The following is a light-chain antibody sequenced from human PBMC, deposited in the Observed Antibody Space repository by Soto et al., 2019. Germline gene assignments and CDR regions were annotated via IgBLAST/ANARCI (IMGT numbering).Light chain of an antibody. V-gene: IGKV3-20*01. Sequence: EIVLTQSPGTLSLSPGERATLSCRASQRVSGNSLAWYQQKPGQAPRLLIYGPSIRGTGIPDRFSGGGSGTDFTFTINRLEPEDFAVYYCQQYGRSPPWSFGQGTKGEMK. CDR2: GPS. CDR1: QRVSGNS. CDR3: QQYGRSPPWS. J-gene: IGKJ1*01.